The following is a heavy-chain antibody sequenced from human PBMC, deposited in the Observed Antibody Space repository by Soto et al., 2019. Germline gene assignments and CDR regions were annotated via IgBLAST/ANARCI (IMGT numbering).Heavy chain of an antibody. J-gene: IGHJ4*02. D-gene: IGHD3-9*01. CDR3: AREGLRYPDY. CDR1: GFTFSSYA. Sequence: QVQLVESGGGVVQPGRSLRLSCAASGFTFSSYAMHWVRQAPGKGLEWVAVISYDGSNKYYADSVKGRFTISRDNSKNTLYLQMNSLRAEDTAVYYCAREGLRYPDYWGQGTLVTVSS. V-gene: IGHV3-30-3*01. CDR2: ISYDGSNK.